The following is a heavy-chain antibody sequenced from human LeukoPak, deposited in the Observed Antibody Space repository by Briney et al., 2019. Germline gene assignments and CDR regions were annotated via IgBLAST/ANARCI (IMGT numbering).Heavy chain of an antibody. Sequence: GGSLRLSCAASGFTFSSYAMSWVRQAPGKGLEWVSAVSSSGGSSNYADYVKGQFTISRDNSKNTVYLHMNNLRAEDTAVYYCAKEGRKTGNTYGYEFDSWGQGTLVTVSS. D-gene: IGHD5-18*01. CDR2: VSSSGGSS. V-gene: IGHV3-23*01. CDR3: AKEGRKTGNTYGYEFDS. J-gene: IGHJ4*02. CDR1: GFTFSSYA.